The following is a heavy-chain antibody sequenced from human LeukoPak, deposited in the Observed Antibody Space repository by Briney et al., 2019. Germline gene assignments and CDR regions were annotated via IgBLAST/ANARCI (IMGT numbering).Heavy chain of an antibody. V-gene: IGHV3-23*01. Sequence: GGSLRLSCAASGFTFSSYAMSWVRQAPGKGLEWVSAISGSGGSTYYADSVKGRFTISRDNSKHTLYLQMNSLRAEDTAVYYCAKAPYCSGGSCYSVSWFDPWGQGTLVTVSS. CDR2: ISGSGGST. CDR1: GFTFSSYA. J-gene: IGHJ5*02. D-gene: IGHD2-15*01. CDR3: AKAPYCSGGSCYSVSWFDP.